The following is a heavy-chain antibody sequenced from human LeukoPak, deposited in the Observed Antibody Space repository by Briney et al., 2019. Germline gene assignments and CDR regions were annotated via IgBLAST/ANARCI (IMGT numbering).Heavy chain of an antibody. J-gene: IGHJ4*02. CDR1: GYTFTSYD. CDR3: ARELPYYYDSSGYCYDY. CDR2: MNPNSGNT. Sequence: GASVKVSCKASGYTFTSYDINWVRQATGQGLEWMGWMNPNSGNTGYAQKFQGSVTMTRNTSISTAYMELSSLRSEDTAVYYCARELPYYYDSSGYCYDYWGQGTLVTVSS. V-gene: IGHV1-8*01. D-gene: IGHD3-22*01.